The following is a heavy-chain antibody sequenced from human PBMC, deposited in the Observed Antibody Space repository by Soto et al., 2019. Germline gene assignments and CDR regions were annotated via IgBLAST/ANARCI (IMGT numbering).Heavy chain of an antibody. J-gene: IGHJ3*02. V-gene: IGHV1-2*02. Sequence: QLHLVQSGAVVKKPGASVTVSCSASGYPVTAYYMHWVRQAPGGGLEWMGGINPATGAAKYTQTSQGRVTMTTDTSTSTVFMELRGLTSEDTAVFYCARGGGVGVAGSAAFDMWGQGTLVTVSS. CDR1: GYPVTAYY. CDR2: INPATGAA. D-gene: IGHD3-3*01. CDR3: ARGGGVGVAGSAAFDM.